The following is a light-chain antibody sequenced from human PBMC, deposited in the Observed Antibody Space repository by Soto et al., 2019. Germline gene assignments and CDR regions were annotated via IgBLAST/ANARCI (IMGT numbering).Light chain of an antibody. CDR2: EVS. V-gene: IGLV2-14*01. J-gene: IGLJ1*01. CDR1: SSDVGAYNY. Sequence: QSALTQPASVSGSPGQSITISCTGTSSDVGAYNYVSWYQQHPGKVPKLMIYEVSNRPSGVSNRFSGSKSGNTASLTISGLQAEDEADYYCTSYTLTPTLHVFGTGTKLTVL. CDR3: TSYTLTPTLHV.